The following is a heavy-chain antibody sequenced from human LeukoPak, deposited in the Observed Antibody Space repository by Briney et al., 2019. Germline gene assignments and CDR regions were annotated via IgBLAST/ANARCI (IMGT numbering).Heavy chain of an antibody. V-gene: IGHV3-23*01. Sequence: GGSLRLSCAASGFTFSSYAMSWVRQAPGKGLEWVSSISNSGGRTFYTDSVKGRFTISRDNAKNSLYLQMNSLRAEDTAVYYCAGGNYEDFWGQGTLVTVSS. CDR1: GFTFSSYA. D-gene: IGHD4-11*01. CDR2: ISNSGGRT. CDR3: AGGNYEDF. J-gene: IGHJ4*02.